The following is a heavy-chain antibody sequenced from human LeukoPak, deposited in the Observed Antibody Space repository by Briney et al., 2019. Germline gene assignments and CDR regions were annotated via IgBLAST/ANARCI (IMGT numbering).Heavy chain of an antibody. V-gene: IGHV1-8*01. Sequence: ASVKVSCKASGYTFTSYDINWVRQATGQGLEWMGWMNPNSGNTGYAQKLQGRVTMTRNTSISTAYMELSSLRSEDTAVYYCARVRYYGSGSYYNHWFDPWGQGTLVTVSS. D-gene: IGHD3-10*01. CDR3: ARVRYYGSGSYYNHWFDP. J-gene: IGHJ5*02. CDR2: MNPNSGNT. CDR1: GYTFTSYD.